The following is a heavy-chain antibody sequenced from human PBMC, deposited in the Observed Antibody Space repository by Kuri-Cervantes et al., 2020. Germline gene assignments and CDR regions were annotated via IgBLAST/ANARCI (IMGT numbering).Heavy chain of an antibody. CDR1: GFTFSSYS. Sequence: GESLKISCAVSGFTFSSYSMNWVRQAPGKGLEWVSSISSSSSYIYYADSVKGRFTISRDNAKNSLYLQMNSLRAEDTAVYYCARGVDTAMEDWGQGTLVTVSS. CDR3: ARGVDTAMED. V-gene: IGHV3-21*03. CDR2: ISSSSSYI. J-gene: IGHJ4*02. D-gene: IGHD5-18*01.